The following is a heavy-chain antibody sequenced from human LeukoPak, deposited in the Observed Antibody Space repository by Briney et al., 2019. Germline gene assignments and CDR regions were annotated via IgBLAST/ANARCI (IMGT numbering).Heavy chain of an antibody. CDR3: AKPRAMTTGVGRYFEL. D-gene: IGHD1-1*01. Sequence: GGSLRLSCAASGFTFTSYAMSWTRQAPGNGLEWVSAISGGGEDTYYPDSVKGRFTISRDKSKNTLYLQMNSLRAEDTAIYCCAKPRAMTTGVGRYFELWGRGTLVTVSS. CDR1: GFTFTSYA. CDR2: ISGGGEDT. J-gene: IGHJ2*01. V-gene: IGHV3-23*01.